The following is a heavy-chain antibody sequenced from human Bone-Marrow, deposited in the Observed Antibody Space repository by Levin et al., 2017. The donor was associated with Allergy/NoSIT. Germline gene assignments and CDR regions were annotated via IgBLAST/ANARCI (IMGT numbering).Heavy chain of an antibody. D-gene: IGHD6-19*01. CDR1: GFTFDDYA. V-gene: IGHV3-9*01. CDR2: ISWNSGSI. J-gene: IGHJ4*02. Sequence: LSLTCAASGFTFDDYAMHWVRQAPGKGLEWVSGISWNSGSIGYADSVKGRFTISRDNAKNSLYLQMNSLRAEDTALYYCAKDFKYSSGWYLNGFDYWGQGTLVTVSS. CDR3: AKDFKYSSGWYLNGFDY.